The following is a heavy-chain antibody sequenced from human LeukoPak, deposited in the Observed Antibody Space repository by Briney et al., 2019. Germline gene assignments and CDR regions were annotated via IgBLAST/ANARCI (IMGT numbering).Heavy chain of an antibody. Sequence: KPSETLSLTCTVSGGSISSYYWSWIRQPAGKGLGWIGRIYTSGSTNYNPSLKSRVTMSVDTSKNQFSLKLSSVTAADTAVYYCAGGRNQLTYWGQGTLVTVSS. CDR3: AGGRNQLTY. CDR1: GGSISSYY. CDR2: IYTSGST. J-gene: IGHJ4*02. V-gene: IGHV4-4*07. D-gene: IGHD2-2*01.